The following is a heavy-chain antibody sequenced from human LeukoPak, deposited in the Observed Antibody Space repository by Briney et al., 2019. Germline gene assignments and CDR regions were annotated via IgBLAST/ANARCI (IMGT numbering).Heavy chain of an antibody. J-gene: IGHJ2*01. CDR2: IYTSGST. CDR1: GGSISSYY. V-gene: IGHV4-4*07. D-gene: IGHD6-13*01. Sequence: PSETLSLTCTVSGGSISSYYWSWIRQPAGKGLEWIGRIYTSGSTNYNPSLKSRVTMSVDTSKNQFSLKLSSVTAAVTAVYYCARGAAAGFTDWYFDLWGRGTLVTVSS. CDR3: ARGAAAGFTDWYFDL.